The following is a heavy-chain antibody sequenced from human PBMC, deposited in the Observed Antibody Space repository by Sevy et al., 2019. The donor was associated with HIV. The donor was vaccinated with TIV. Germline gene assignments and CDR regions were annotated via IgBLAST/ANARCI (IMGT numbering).Heavy chain of an antibody. CDR2: VYYTGTT. CDR1: GGSMSDYY. CDR3: VRNSGGYHLGY. Sequence: SETLSLTCTVSGGSMSDYYWSWIRQPPGKELEWIGYVYYTGTTNYNPALESRVTISVDTSKKQFFLKLRSVIAADTAFYYCVRNSGGYHLGYWGQGTLVTVSS. J-gene: IGHJ4*02. D-gene: IGHD1-26*01. V-gene: IGHV4-59*01.